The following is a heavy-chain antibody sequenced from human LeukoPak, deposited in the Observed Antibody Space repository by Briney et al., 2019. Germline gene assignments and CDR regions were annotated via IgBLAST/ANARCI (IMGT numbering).Heavy chain of an antibody. J-gene: IGHJ6*03. CDR3: ARDTGLHGELHYMDV. Sequence: PGGSLRLSCAASGFTFSSYSMNWVRQAPGKGLEWVSSISSSSSYIYYADSVKGRFTISRDNAKNSLYLQMNSLRAEDTAVYYCARDTGLHGELHYMDVWGKGTTVTVSS. D-gene: IGHD3-10*01. V-gene: IGHV3-21*01. CDR2: ISSSSSYI. CDR1: GFTFSSYS.